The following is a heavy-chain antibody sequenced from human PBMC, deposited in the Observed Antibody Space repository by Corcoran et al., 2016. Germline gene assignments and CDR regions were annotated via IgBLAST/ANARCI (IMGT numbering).Heavy chain of an antibody. J-gene: IGHJ3*02. Sequence: EVQLVESGGGLVKPGGSLRLSCAASGFTFSSYSMNWVRQAPGKGLEWVSSISSSSSYIYYADSVKGRFTISRDNAKNSLYLQMNSLRAEDTAVYYCARASRVAARRPGAFDIWGQGTMVTVSS. V-gene: IGHV3-21*01. D-gene: IGHD6-6*01. CDR3: ARASRVAARRPGAFDI. CDR1: GFTFSSYS. CDR2: ISSSSSYI.